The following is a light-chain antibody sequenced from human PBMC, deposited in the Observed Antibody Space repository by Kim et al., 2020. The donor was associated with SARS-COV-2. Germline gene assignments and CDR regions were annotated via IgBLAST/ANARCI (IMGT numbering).Light chain of an antibody. J-gene: IGKJ2*01. CDR2: KAS. V-gene: IGKV1-5*03. Sequence: DIQMTQSPSTLSASVGDRVTITCRASQSINSWLAWYQQKQGKAPKLLVYKASSLESGVPSRFSGSGSGTEFTLTIRSLQPDDFATYYCQQYNNYPLTFGQGTKLEL. CDR3: QQYNNYPLT. CDR1: QSINSW.